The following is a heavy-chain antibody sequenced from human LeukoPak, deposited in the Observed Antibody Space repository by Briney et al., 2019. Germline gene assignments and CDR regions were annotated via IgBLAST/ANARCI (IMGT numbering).Heavy chain of an antibody. CDR1: GFTFSTYS. CDR2: ISRDSSNI. J-gene: IGHJ3*02. Sequence: GGSLRLSCTASGFTFSTYSMNWVRQAPGKGLEWVSYISRDSSNIFYADSFKGRFTISRDNAQNSLYLQMNSLRAEDTAVYYCARGGRQHIVVVTNAFDMWGPGTMVAVSS. D-gene: IGHD2-21*02. CDR3: ARGGRQHIVVVTNAFDM. V-gene: IGHV3-21*01.